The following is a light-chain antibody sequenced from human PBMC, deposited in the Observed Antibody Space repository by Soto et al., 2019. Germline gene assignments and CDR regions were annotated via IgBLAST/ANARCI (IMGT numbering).Light chain of an antibody. Sequence: EIVLTQSPGTLSLSPGERATLSCRASQSVSSSYLAWYQQKPGQAPRLLIYGASSRATGIPDRFSGSGSGTDFTLTISRLEPEDFAVYYCQQYGPERFTFGPGTKVDIK. CDR3: QQYGPERFT. V-gene: IGKV3-20*01. CDR1: QSVSSSY. CDR2: GAS. J-gene: IGKJ3*01.